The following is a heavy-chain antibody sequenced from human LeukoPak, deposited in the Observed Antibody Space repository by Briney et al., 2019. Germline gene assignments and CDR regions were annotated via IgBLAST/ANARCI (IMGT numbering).Heavy chain of an antibody. D-gene: IGHD6-19*01. V-gene: IGHV3-33*01. CDR1: GFIFSSYG. Sequence: GRSLRLSCAASGFIFSSYGMHWVRQAPGKGLEWVAVIWYDGSNKYYADSVKGRFTISRDNSKNTLYLQMNSLRAEDTAVYYCARASYSSGWYYFDYWGQGTLVTVSS. CDR2: IWYDGSNK. J-gene: IGHJ4*02. CDR3: ARASYSSGWYYFDY.